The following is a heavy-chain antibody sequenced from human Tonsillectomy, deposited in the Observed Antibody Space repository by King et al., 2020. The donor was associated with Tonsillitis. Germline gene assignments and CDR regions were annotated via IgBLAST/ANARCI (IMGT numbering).Heavy chain of an antibody. Sequence: VQLVESGGGLVQPGGSLRLSCAASGFTFSDYAMNWVRQAPGRGLEWVSVISGSGGSTYYADSVKGRFTVSRDNSKNTLYLQMTSLRAEDTAVYYCAKDLGSPTHLYYYYYMDVWGKGTTVTVSS. D-gene: IGHD3-10*01. CDR2: ISGSGGST. CDR3: AKDLGSPTHLYYYYYMDV. V-gene: IGHV3-23*04. J-gene: IGHJ6*03. CDR1: GFTFSDYA.